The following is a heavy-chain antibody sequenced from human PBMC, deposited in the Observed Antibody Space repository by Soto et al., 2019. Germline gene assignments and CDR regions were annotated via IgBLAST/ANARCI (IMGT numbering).Heavy chain of an antibody. V-gene: IGHV1-46*01. CDR1: GYTFTSYY. D-gene: IGHD4-17*01. Sequence: ASVKVSCKASGYTFTSYYMHWVRQAPGQGLEWMGIINPSGGSTSYAQKFQGRVTMTRDTSTSTVYMELSSLRSEDTAVYYCARDEAYGDYGSSSLYGMDVWRQGTTVTVSS. CDR2: INPSGGST. J-gene: IGHJ6*02. CDR3: ARDEAYGDYGSSSLYGMDV.